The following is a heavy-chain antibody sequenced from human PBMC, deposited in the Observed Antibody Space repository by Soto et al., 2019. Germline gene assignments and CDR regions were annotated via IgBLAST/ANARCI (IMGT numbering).Heavy chain of an antibody. CDR2: INAGNGNT. Sequence: GASVKVSCKASGYTFTSYAMHWVRQAPGQRLEWMGWINAGNGNTKYSQRFQGRVTITRDTSASTAYMELSSLRSEDTAVYYCARAEQLVHFDYWGQGTLVTVSS. J-gene: IGHJ4*02. V-gene: IGHV1-3*01. CDR3: ARAEQLVHFDY. D-gene: IGHD6-13*01. CDR1: GYTFTSYA.